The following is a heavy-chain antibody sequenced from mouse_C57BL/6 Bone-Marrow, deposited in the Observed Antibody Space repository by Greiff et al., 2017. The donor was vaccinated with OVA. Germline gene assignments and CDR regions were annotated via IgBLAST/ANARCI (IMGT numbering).Heavy chain of an antibody. D-gene: IGHD2-5*01. J-gene: IGHJ3*01. Sequence: EVKLLESGPGMVKPSQSLSLTCTVTGYSITSGYDWHWIRHFPGNKLEWMGYISYSGSTNYNPSLKSRISITHDTSKNHFFLKLNSVTTEDTATYYCATGISNPFAYWGQGTLVTVSA. CDR3: ATGISNPFAY. CDR1: GYSITSGYD. CDR2: ISYSGST. V-gene: IGHV3-1*01.